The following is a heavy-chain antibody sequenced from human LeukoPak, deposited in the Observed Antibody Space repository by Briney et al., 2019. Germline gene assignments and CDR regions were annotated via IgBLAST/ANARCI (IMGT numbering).Heavy chain of an antibody. J-gene: IGHJ4*02. D-gene: IGHD2-15*01. CDR1: GYSLTNNR. CDR2: IFPDDSET. Sequence: GESLKISCKVSGYSLTNNRIAWVRQMPGKGLELMGIIFPDDSETRYSPSFQGQVTISADKSITTAYLQWSSLKASDSAMYYCAVGTPPLSYWGQGTLVTVSS. V-gene: IGHV5-51*01. CDR3: AVGTPPLSY.